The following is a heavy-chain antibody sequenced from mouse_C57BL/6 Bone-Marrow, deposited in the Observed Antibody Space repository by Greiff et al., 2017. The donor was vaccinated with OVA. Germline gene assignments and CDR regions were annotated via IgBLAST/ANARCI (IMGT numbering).Heavy chain of an antibody. Sequence: EVKLMESGGGLVKPGGSLKLSCAASGFTFSSYAMSWVRQTPEKRLEWVATISAGGSYTYYPDNVKGRFTISRDNAKNNLYLQMSHLKSEDTAMYYCARDWDYYDYDVYYAMDYWGQGTSVTVSS. J-gene: IGHJ4*01. CDR3: ARDWDYYDYDVYYAMDY. CDR1: GFTFSSYA. D-gene: IGHD2-4*01. CDR2: ISAGGSYT. V-gene: IGHV5-4*01.